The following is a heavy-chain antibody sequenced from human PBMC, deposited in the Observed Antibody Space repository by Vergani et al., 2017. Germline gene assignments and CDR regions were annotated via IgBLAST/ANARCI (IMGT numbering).Heavy chain of an antibody. CDR2: ISSSSSYI. J-gene: IGHJ4*02. Sequence: VQLVESGGGVVQPGGSLRLSCAASGFTFNSYGMHWVRQAPGKGLEWVSSISSSSSYIYYADSVKGRFTISRDNAKNSLYLQMNSLRAEDTAVYYCALGGIVGATSPFDYWGQGTLVIVSS. V-gene: IGHV3-21*01. CDR3: ALGGIVGATSPFDY. D-gene: IGHD1-26*01. CDR1: GFTFNSYG.